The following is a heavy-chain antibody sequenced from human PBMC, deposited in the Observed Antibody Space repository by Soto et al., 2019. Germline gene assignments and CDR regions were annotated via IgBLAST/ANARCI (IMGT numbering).Heavy chain of an antibody. CDR1: GFSFSTYG. J-gene: IGHJ4*02. D-gene: IGHD2-8*01. V-gene: IGHV3-33*01. CDR3: ARDSLGVPTDFDY. Sequence: QVQLVESGGGVVQPGRSLTLSCAASGFSFSTYGMHWIRQAPGKGLEWVAVMWSNGNKNYADSMKGRFTISRDTSQNILFLQMDSLRAEDTAVYYCARDSLGVPTDFDYWGQGTLVTVSS. CDR2: MWSNGNK.